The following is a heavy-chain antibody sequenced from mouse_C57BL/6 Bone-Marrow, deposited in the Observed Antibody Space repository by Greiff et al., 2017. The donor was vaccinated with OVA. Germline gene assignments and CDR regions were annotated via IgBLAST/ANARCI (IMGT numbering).Heavy chain of an antibody. J-gene: IGHJ3*01. V-gene: IGHV5-6*01. CDR1: GFTFTSYG. CDR2: ISSGGSYT. CDR3: ARHGERECWFAY. Sequence: EVKLQESGGDLVKPGGSLTLSCAASGFTFTSYGMSWVRQTPDKRLEWVATISSGGSYTYYPDSVKGRFTISRDNAKNTLYLQMRSLKSEDTAMYYCARHGERECWFAYWGQGTLVTVSA.